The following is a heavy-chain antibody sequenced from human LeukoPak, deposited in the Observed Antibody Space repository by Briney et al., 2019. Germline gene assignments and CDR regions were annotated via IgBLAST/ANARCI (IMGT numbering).Heavy chain of an antibody. V-gene: IGHV1-46*01. CDR1: GYTFTSYS. Sequence: GASVKVSCKASGYTFTSYSIHWVRQAPGQGLEWMGIINPSGGTTTYTQKLQGRVTVTTDTSTSTAYMELRSLRSDDTAVYYCAREGSMISGVVDYWGQGTLVTVSS. CDR2: INPSGGTT. CDR3: AREGSMISGVVDY. D-gene: IGHD3-16*01. J-gene: IGHJ4*02.